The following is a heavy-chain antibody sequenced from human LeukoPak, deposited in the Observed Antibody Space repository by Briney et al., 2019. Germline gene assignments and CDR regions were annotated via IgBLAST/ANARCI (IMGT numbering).Heavy chain of an antibody. CDR1: GFTFSSYS. CDR2: IRSKANSYAT. CDR3: TSSGFDY. Sequence: GGSLRLSCAASGFTFSSYSMNWVRQASGKGLEWVGRIRSKANSYATAYAASVKGRFTISRDDSKNTAYLQMNSLKTEDTAVYYCTSSGFDYWGQGTLVTVSS. J-gene: IGHJ4*02. V-gene: IGHV3-73*01.